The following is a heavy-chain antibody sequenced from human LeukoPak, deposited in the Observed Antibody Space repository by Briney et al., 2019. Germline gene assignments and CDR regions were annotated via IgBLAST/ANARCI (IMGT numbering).Heavy chain of an antibody. CDR1: GFTFSSYA. J-gene: IGHJ4*02. Sequence: PGGSLRLSCAASGFTFSSYAMSWVRQAPGKGLEWVSSITDSGGGTFYADSVKGRFTISRDNSKNTLFLQLNSLRAEDTAVYYCAKRGAGYCFDYWGQGTLVTVSS. V-gene: IGHV3-23*01. CDR3: AKRGAGYCFDY. CDR2: ITDSGGGT. D-gene: IGHD3-10*01.